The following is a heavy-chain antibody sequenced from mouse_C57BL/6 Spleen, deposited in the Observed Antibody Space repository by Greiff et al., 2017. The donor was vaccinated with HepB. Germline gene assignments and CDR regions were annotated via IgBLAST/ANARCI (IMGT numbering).Heavy chain of an antibody. V-gene: IGHV1-81*01. CDR1: GYTFTSYG. CDR3: ARSPITTVAYWYFDV. CDR2: IYPRSGNT. J-gene: IGHJ1*03. D-gene: IGHD1-1*01. Sequence: VKLQESGAELARPGASVKLSCKASGYTFTSYGISWVKQRTGQGLEWIGEIYPRSGNTYYNEKFKGKATLTADKSSSTAYMELRSLTSEDSAVYFCARSPITTVAYWYFDVWGTGTTVTVSS.